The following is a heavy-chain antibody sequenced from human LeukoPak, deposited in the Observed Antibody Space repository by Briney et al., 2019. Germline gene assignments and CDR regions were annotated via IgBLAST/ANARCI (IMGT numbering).Heavy chain of an antibody. CDR2: IYTSGST. CDR1: DGSISSYY. CDR3: ARDRVQLWVDAFDI. J-gene: IGHJ3*02. Sequence: PSETLSLTCTVSDGSISSYYWSWIRQPAGKGLEWIGRIYTSGSTNYNPSLKSRVTMSVDTSKNQFSLKLSSVTAADTAVYYCARDRVQLWVDAFDIWGQGTMVTVSS. V-gene: IGHV4-4*07. D-gene: IGHD5-18*01.